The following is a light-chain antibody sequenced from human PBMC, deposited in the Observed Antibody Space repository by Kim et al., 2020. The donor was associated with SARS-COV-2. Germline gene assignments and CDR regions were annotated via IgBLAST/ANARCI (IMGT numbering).Light chain of an antibody. V-gene: IGLV3-1*01. J-gene: IGLJ2*01. CDR2: QDD. Sequence: SYELTQPPSVSVSPGQTASITCSGDKLGDKHVSWYQQKTGQSPMVVIYQDDKRPSGIPERFSGSNSGNTATMTISGTQTLDEADYYCQAWDTTTVTFGGGTQLTVL. CDR1: KLGDKH. CDR3: QAWDTTTVT.